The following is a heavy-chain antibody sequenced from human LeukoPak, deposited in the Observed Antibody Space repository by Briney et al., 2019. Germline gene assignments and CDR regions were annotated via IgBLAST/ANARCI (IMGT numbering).Heavy chain of an antibody. CDR1: GFTFSSYS. CDR2: ISSDSSDI. Sequence: GGSLRLSCAASGFTFSSYSMNWVRQAPGKGLEWVSYISSDSSDIRYADSVRGRFTISRDNSKNTLYLQMNSLRAEDTAVYYCARDPARTYYYDSSGYYFDYWGQGTLVTVSS. CDR3: ARDPARTYYYDSSGYYFDY. D-gene: IGHD3-22*01. J-gene: IGHJ4*02. V-gene: IGHV3-21*05.